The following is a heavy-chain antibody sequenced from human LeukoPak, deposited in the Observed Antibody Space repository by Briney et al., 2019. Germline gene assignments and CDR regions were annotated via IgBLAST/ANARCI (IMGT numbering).Heavy chain of an antibody. CDR3: THIYEVDGVDI. Sequence: GASVKVSCKASGGTFSSYAISWVRQTPGQGLEWMGRIIPILGIANYAQKFQGRVTITADKSTSTAYMELSSLRSEDTAVYYCTHIYEVDGVDIWGQGTMVTVSS. J-gene: IGHJ3*02. CDR2: IIPILGIA. V-gene: IGHV1-69*04. CDR1: GGTFSSYA. D-gene: IGHD2-2*02.